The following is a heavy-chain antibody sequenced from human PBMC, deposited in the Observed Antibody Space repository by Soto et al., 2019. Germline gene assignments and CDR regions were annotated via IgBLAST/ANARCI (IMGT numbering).Heavy chain of an antibody. CDR3: ARHLDFWSGFPMDV. CDR1: GGSISSYY. D-gene: IGHD3-3*01. J-gene: IGHJ6*03. Sequence: TSETLSLTCTVSGGSISSYYWSWIRQPPGKGLEWIGYIYYSGSTNYNPSLKSRVTISVDTSKNQFSLKLSSVTAADTAVYYCARHLDFWSGFPMDVWGKGTTVTVSS. V-gene: IGHV4-59*08. CDR2: IYYSGST.